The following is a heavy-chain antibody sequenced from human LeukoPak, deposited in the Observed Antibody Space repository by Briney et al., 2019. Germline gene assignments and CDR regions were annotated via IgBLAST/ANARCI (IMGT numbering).Heavy chain of an antibody. J-gene: IGHJ4*02. CDR2: IYHDGST. CDR1: GGTISSSNL. D-gene: IGHD5-18*01. Sequence: SGSLSLTCAVSGGTISSSNLWIWVRPSPEEGVGGIGEIYHDGSTNYNPSLKSRVTISMDKSKNQLSLKLNFVTAADTAVYYCARDRGGYTYSHDYWGQGTLVTVSS. CDR3: ARDRGGYTYSHDY. V-gene: IGHV4-4*02.